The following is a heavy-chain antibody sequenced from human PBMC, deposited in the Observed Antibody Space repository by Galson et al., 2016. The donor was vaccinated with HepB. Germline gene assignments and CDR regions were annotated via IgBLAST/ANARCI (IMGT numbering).Heavy chain of an antibody. CDR3: TTDALDH. Sequence: SLRLSCAASGFLFSGSAMHWVRQAPGKGLEWVGRIRNKANNYTTTHCESVKGSFAISRDDSKNMAYLQMNSLKTEDTGVYFCTTDALDHWGQGTLVTVSS. J-gene: IGHJ4*02. CDR2: IRNKANNYTT. V-gene: IGHV3-73*01. CDR1: GFLFSGSA. D-gene: IGHD2-2*01.